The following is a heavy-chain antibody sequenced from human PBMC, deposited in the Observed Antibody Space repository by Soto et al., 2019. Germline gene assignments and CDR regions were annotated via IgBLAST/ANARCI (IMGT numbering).Heavy chain of an antibody. V-gene: IGHV4-39*01. Sequence: SETLSLTCTVSGGSISSSGYYWGWIRQPPGKGLEWIGTIYYSGSTYHNPSLKSRVTISVDTSKNQFSLKLSSVTAADTAVYYCARQFSVYGDYGRYFDFWGQGTLVTVSS. CDR3: ARQFSVYGDYGRYFDF. CDR1: GGSISSSGYY. D-gene: IGHD4-17*01. J-gene: IGHJ4*02. CDR2: IYYSGST.